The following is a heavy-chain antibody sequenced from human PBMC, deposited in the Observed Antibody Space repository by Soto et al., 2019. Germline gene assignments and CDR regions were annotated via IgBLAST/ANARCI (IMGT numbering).Heavy chain of an antibody. CDR2: IIPIFGTA. CDR3: ARGVWSGYYPHYYYGMDV. D-gene: IGHD3-3*01. Sequence: QVQLVQSGAEVKKPGSSVKVSCKASGGTFSSYAISWVRQAPGQGLEWMGGIIPIFGTANYAQKFQGRVTITADESTSTAYMELSSLRSDDTAVYYCARGVWSGYYPHYYYGMDVWGQGTTVTVSS. CDR1: GGTFSSYA. V-gene: IGHV1-69*12. J-gene: IGHJ6*02.